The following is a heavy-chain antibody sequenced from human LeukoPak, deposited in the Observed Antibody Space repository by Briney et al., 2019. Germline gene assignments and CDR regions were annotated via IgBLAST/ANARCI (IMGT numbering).Heavy chain of an antibody. CDR2: IIPISGKA. D-gene: IGHD3-22*01. J-gene: IGHJ4*02. CDR1: GGTFSTYA. Sequence: ASVTVSCRASGGTFSTYAITWVRQAPGQGLEWIGGIIPISGKANYAQKFQGRVTIPADKSTRTVYMELSSLTSEDTAVYYCARDPKDDSSGYYYFDYWGQGTLVTVSS. CDR3: ARDPKDDSSGYYYFDY. V-gene: IGHV1-69*06.